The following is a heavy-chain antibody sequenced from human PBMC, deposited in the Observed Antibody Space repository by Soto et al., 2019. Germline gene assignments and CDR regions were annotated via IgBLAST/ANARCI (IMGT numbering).Heavy chain of an antibody. V-gene: IGHV1-2*04. CDR1: GYTFTVYY. CDR3: ARGWGIARKLDY. Sequence: QVQLVQSGAEVKKPGASVKVSCKASGYTFTVYYMHWVRQAPGQGLEWMGWINPNSGGTKYAQKFQGWVTMTRDTSISTAYMELSSLRSDDTAVYYCARGWGIARKLDYWGQGTLVTVSS. CDR2: INPNSGGT. J-gene: IGHJ4*02. D-gene: IGHD6-13*01.